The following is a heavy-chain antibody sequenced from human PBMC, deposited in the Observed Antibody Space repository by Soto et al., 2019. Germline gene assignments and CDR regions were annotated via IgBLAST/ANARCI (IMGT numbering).Heavy chain of an antibody. CDR1: GYTFTSNG. D-gene: IGHD2-15*01. J-gene: IGHJ4*02. Sequence: QVQLVQSGAELKTPGASVKVSCKTSGYTFTSNGISWVRQAPGQGLEWMGWVSAYSGNTNYAQEFQGRVTMSTDTSTTTAYMELRSLTSDDTAVYYCARDRMHVFDSWGQGTLVTVSS. V-gene: IGHV1-18*04. CDR2: VSAYSGNT. CDR3: ARDRMHVFDS.